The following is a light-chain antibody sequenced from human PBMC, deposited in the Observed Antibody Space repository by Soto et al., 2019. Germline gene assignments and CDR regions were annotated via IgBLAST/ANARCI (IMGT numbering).Light chain of an antibody. CDR1: VGINND. CDR2: AAS. J-gene: IGKJ1*01. Sequence: DVQMTQTPSTLSASVGDAVSITFRASVGINNDLDWYQQKPGKVPERLIYAASTLQSGVPSRFSGSGSGTEFTLTISRLQPEDFATYYCLQHNSYPRSFGQGTKVDIK. CDR3: LQHNSYPRS. V-gene: IGKV1-17*01.